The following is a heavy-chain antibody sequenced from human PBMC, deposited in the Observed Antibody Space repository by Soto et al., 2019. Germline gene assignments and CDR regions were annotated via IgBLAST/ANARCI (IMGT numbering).Heavy chain of an antibody. CDR2: ISSSTKPI. CDR3: ARGLGWRRGPFDC. V-gene: IGHV3-48*02. CDR1: GFSLSPYS. D-gene: IGHD2-21*01. Sequence: EVKLVESGGGLVQPGGSLSLSCAASGFSLSPYSMNWVRQAPGKGLEWLSYISSSTKPIFYADSVKGRFTISRDSANNSLYLQMNSLRDEDTAVYFCARGLGWRRGPFDCWGQGTLVAVSP. J-gene: IGHJ4*02.